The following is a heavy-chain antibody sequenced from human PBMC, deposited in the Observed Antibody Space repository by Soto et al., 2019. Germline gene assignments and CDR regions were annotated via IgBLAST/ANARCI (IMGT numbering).Heavy chain of an antibody. CDR3: AKGGGTTSQYFQH. Sequence: EVQLLASGGGLVQPGGSLRLSCAASGFTFSTYTMRWIRQAPGKGLEWVSSITGGGATYYADSVKGRFTISRDTSKNTMYLQMNSLRPEDTAMYYCAKGGGTTSQYFQHWGQGTLVTVSS. D-gene: IGHD2-2*01. CDR1: GFTFSTYT. V-gene: IGHV3-23*01. J-gene: IGHJ1*01. CDR2: ITGGGAT.